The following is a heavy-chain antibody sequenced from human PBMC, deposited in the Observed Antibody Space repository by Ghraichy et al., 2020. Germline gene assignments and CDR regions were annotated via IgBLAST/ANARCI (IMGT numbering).Heavy chain of an antibody. V-gene: IGHV1-8*01. CDR3: ARGRTVTHMVLSRSYYMDV. Sequence: ASVKVSCKASGYTLTSYDINWVRQATGQGLEWMGWMKPNNGDTGYAQKFQGRVTMTRNTSISTAYLELSSLRSEETAVYYWARGRTVTHMVLSRSYYMDVWGKGTTVTVSS. J-gene: IGHJ6*03. CDR2: MKPNNGDT. CDR1: GYTLTSYD. D-gene: IGHD4-11*01.